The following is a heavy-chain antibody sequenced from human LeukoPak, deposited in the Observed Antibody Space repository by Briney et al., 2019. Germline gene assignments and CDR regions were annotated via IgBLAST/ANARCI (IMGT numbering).Heavy chain of an antibody. Sequence: PGGSLRLSCAASGFTFSSYWMHWVRQAPGKGLVWVSRINSDGSSTSYADSVKGRFTISRDNAKNTLYLRMNSLRAEDTAVYYCARALRGYSGTDYWGQGTLVTVSS. J-gene: IGHJ4*02. D-gene: IGHD5-12*01. CDR3: ARALRGYSGTDY. V-gene: IGHV3-74*01. CDR1: GFTFSSYW. CDR2: INSDGSST.